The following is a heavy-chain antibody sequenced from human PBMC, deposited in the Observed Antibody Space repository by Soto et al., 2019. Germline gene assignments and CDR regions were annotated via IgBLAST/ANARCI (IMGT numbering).Heavy chain of an antibody. D-gene: IGHD4-4*01. CDR2: INNDGSST. CDR1: GFTPSNYL. V-gene: IGHV3-74*03. CDR3: ARDPGHSNVILED. Sequence: GGSLRLSCTVSGFTPSNYLIHWVRQAPGKGLVWVARINNDGSSTMYADSVKGRFTVSRDNVKNTIYLQMNSLRVDDTGVYYCARDPGHSNVILEDWGQGSPVTVSS. J-gene: IGHJ4*02.